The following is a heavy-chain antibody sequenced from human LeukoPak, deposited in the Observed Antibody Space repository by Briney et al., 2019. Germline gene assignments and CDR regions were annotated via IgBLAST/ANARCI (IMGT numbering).Heavy chain of an antibody. J-gene: IGHJ4*02. V-gene: IGHV3-23*01. Sequence: PGGSLRLSCEGSGFTFSGYAMSWVRQAPGKGLQWVSTISGSGYNTYYADSVKGRFTISRDNSKNTLYLQMNSLRAEDTAVYYCAKDLREYCSGGACYPTTYYFDYWGQGTLVTVSS. CDR1: GFTFSGYA. D-gene: IGHD2-15*01. CDR2: ISGSGYNT. CDR3: AKDLREYCSGGACYPTTYYFDY.